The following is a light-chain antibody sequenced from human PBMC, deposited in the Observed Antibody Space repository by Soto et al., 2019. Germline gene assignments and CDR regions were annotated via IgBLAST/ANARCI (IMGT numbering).Light chain of an antibody. V-gene: IGLV2-8*01. J-gene: IGLJ1*01. CDR3: SSYAGSSNV. CDR1: SSDVGSYSH. CDR2: EVN. Sequence: QSALTQPASVSGSPGQSITISCSGTSSDVGSYSHVAWYQQFPGKTPKLIIYEVNKRPSGVPDRFSGSKSGNTASLTVSGLQAEDEADYYCSSYAGSSNVFGTGTKLTVL.